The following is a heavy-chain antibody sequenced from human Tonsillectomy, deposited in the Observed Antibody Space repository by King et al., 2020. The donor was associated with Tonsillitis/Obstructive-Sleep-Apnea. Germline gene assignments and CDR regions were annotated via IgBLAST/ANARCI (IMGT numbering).Heavy chain of an antibody. V-gene: IGHV3-53*01. D-gene: IGHD6-19*01. CDR3: ATDSSGWYYFAY. CDR2: IYSGGRT. J-gene: IGHJ4*02. CDR1: GFTVSSNY. Sequence: VQLVESGGGLIQPGGSLRLSCAASGFTVSSNYMSWVRQAPGKGLEWVSVIYSGGRTDYADSVKGRFTISRDNSKNTLYLQMNSLRAEDTAVYYCATDSSGWYYFAYWGQGTLVTVSS.